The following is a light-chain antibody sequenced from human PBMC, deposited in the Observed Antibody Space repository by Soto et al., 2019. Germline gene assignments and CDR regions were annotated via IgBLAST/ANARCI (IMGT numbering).Light chain of an antibody. CDR1: SSNIGDNP. CDR3: AAWDASLNAL. J-gene: IGLJ1*01. CDR2: IND. V-gene: IGLV1-44*01. Sequence: QSVLTQPPSVSGTPGQRVTISCSGSSSNIGDNPVNWYQQVPGAAPKLLIYINDQRPSGVPDRFSGSKSGTSASLAISGLQPEDEADYYCAAWDASLNALFGTGTKLTVL.